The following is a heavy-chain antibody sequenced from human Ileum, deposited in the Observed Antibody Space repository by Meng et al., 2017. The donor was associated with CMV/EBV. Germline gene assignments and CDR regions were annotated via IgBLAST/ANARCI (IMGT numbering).Heavy chain of an antibody. CDR2: INSDGSST. D-gene: IGHD2-2*01. CDR3: ARGSYCSSNRCHFYNWFDP. V-gene: IGHV3-74*01. CDR1: FSSYW. Sequence: FSSYWMHWVRQAPGKGLVWVSRINSDGSSTSYADSVKGRFTISRDNAKNTLYLQMNSLRAEDTAVYYCARGSYCSSNRCHFYNWFDPWGQGTLVTVS. J-gene: IGHJ5*02.